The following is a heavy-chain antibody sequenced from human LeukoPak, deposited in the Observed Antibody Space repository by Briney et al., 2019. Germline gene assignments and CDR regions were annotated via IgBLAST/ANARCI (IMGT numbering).Heavy chain of an antibody. CDR3: ARALSPRIVVVSEYPQASH. D-gene: IGHD3-22*01. CDR2: INPNSGGT. V-gene: IGHV1-2*02. J-gene: IGHJ4*02. Sequence: ASVKVSCKASGYTFTGYYMHWVRQAHGQGLELMGWINPNSGGTNYAQKFQGRVTMTRDTSISTAYMELSRLRSDDTAVYYCARALSPRIVVVSEYPQASHWGQGTLVTVSS. CDR1: GYTFTGYY.